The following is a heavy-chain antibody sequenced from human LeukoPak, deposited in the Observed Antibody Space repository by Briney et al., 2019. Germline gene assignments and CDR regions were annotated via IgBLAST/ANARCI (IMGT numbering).Heavy chain of an antibody. J-gene: IGHJ3*02. D-gene: IGHD6-13*01. CDR2: ISAYNGNT. V-gene: IGHV1-18*01. CDR3: ASCLGWRGQQLDFYI. CDR1: GYTFTSYG. Sequence: VASVKVSCKASGYTFTSYGISWVRQAPGQGLEWMGWISAYNGNTHFAQKLQGRVTMTTDTSTSTAYMELRSLRFDDTAVYYCASCLGWRGQQLDFYIWGQGTMVTVSS.